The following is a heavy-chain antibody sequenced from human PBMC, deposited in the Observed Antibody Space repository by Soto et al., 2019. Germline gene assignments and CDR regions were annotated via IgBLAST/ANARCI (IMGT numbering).Heavy chain of an antibody. V-gene: IGHV3-7*01. D-gene: IGHD6-19*01. Sequence: EVQLVESGGGLVQPGGSLRLSCAASGFTFSSYWMSWVRQAPGKGLEWVANIKQDGSEKYYVEAVKGRFTISRDNAKNSLYLQRNSLRAEDTAVYYCARQALGSGWCFDYWGQGTLVTVSS. CDR1: GFTFSSYW. CDR3: ARQALGSGWCFDY. J-gene: IGHJ4*02. CDR2: IKQDGSEK.